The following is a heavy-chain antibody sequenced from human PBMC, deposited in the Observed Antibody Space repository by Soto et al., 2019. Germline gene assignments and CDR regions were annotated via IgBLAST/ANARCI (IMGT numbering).Heavy chain of an antibody. CDR3: AVLMQWLVPF. D-gene: IGHD6-19*01. Sequence: SETLSLTCTVSGGSISSSSYYWGWIRQPPGKGLEWIGSIYYSGSTYYNPSLKSRVTISVDTSKNQFSLKLSSVTAADTAVYYCAVLMQWLVPFWGQGTLVTVSS. V-gene: IGHV4-39*01. CDR2: IYYSGST. J-gene: IGHJ4*02. CDR1: GGSISSSSYY.